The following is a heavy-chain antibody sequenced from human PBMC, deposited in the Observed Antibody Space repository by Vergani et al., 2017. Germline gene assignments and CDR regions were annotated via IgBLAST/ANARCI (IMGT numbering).Heavy chain of an antibody. D-gene: IGHD3-22*01. V-gene: IGHV4-30-4*08. CDR3: ASAYYDDSSGYYLYYYYGMDV. CDR1: GGSISSGDYY. CDR2: IYYSGST. Sequence: QVQLQESGPGLVKPSQTLSLTCTVSGGSISSGDYYWSWIRQPPGKGLEWIGYIYYSGSTYYNPSLKSRVTISVDTSKNQFSLKLRSVTAADTAVYYCASAYYDDSSGYYLYYYYGMDVWGQGTTVTVSS. J-gene: IGHJ6*02.